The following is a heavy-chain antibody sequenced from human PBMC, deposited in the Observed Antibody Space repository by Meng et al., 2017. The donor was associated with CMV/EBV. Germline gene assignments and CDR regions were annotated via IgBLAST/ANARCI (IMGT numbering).Heavy chain of an antibody. J-gene: IGHJ6*02. CDR3: ARVPKAYGLSGYYYYGMDV. V-gene: IGHV3-7*01. CDR1: GFTFSNAW. D-gene: IGHD3-3*01. CDR2: ISGDGGHV. Sequence: GESLKISCAASGFTFSNAWMSWVRQTPGKGLEWVADISGDGGHVLYVDSLKGRFTISRDNAQNSVYLQMNSLRAEDSAVYYCARVPKAYGLSGYYYYGMDVWGQGTTVTVSS.